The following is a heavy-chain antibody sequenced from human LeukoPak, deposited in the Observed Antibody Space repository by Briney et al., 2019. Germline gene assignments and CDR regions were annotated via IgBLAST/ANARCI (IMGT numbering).Heavy chain of an antibody. D-gene: IGHD3-10*01. J-gene: IGHJ4*02. CDR3: AKDYGFGSGSYYPIDY. CDR1: GFTFSSYA. CDR2: ISGSGGST. Sequence: GGSLRLSCAASGFTFSSYAMSWVRQAPGKGLEWVSAISGSGGSTYYADSVKGRFTISRDNSKNTLYLQMNSLRAEDTAVYYCAKDYGFGSGSYYPIDYWGQGTLVTVSS. V-gene: IGHV3-23*01.